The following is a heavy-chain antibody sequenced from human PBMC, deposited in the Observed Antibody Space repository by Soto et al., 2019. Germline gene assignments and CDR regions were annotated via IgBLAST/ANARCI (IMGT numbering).Heavy chain of an antibody. J-gene: IGHJ6*02. V-gene: IGHV3-23*01. CDR1: GFTFSSYA. CDR3: AKGFGVGGFWSGYTDSILGWGYYYGMDV. CDR2: ISGSVGST. Sequence: GVSLRLSCGASGFTFSSYAVSWVRQAPGKGLEWVSAISGSVGSTYYADSVKGRFTISRDNSKNTLYLQMNSLRAEDTAVYYCAKGFGVGGFWSGYTDSILGWGYYYGMDVWGQGTTVTVSS. D-gene: IGHD3-3*01.